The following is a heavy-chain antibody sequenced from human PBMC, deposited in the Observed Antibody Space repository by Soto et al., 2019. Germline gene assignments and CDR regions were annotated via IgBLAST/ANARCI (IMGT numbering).Heavy chain of an antibody. J-gene: IGHJ1*01. Sequence: PGGSLRLSCAASGFTFSTYTMNWVRQAPGKGLEWVSSISSSSGYMYYADSVKGRFTIYRDNAKKSLFLQMTSLRVEDTAVYECGSDSRSRPLYWGQRPLDPVSS. CDR2: ISSSSGYM. CDR3: GSDSRSRPLY. D-gene: IGHD2-2*01. CDR1: GFTFSTYT. V-gene: IGHV3-21*01.